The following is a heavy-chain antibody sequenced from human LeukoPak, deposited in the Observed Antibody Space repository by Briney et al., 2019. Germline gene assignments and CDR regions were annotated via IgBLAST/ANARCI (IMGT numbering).Heavy chain of an antibody. J-gene: IGHJ4*02. D-gene: IGHD5-24*01. CDR1: GGSFGGYY. V-gene: IGHV4-34*01. CDR2: IYYSGGT. CDR3: ARESRDGYNWGGFDY. Sequence: SEALSLTCAVYGGSFGGYYWSWIRQPPGKGLEWIGSIYYSGGTYYNASLKSRVTISIDTSKNQFSLKLSSVTAADTAVYYCARESRDGYNWGGFDYWGQGTLVTVSS.